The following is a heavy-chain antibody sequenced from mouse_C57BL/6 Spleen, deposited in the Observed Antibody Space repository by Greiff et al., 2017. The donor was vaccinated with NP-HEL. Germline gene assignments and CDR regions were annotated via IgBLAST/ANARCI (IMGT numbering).Heavy chain of an antibody. CDR3: ARYLRGYYAMDY. CDR1: GYTFTSYW. Sequence: QVQLQQSGAELVRPGSSVKLSCKASGYTFTSYWMDWVKQRPGQGLEWIGNIYPSDSETHYNQKFKDKATLTVDKSSSTAYMQLSSLTSEDSAVYYCARYLRGYYAMDYWGQGTSVTVSS. CDR2: IYPSDSET. J-gene: IGHJ4*01. V-gene: IGHV1-61*01. D-gene: IGHD3-3*01.